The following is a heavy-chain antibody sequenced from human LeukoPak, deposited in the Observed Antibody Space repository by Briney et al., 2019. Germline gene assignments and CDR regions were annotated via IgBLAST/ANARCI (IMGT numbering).Heavy chain of an antibody. J-gene: IGHJ5*02. V-gene: IGHV4-31*03. D-gene: IGHD2-2*01. CDR1: GGSISSGGYY. CDR3: ARFPKPYCSSTSCPNDNWFDP. CDR2: IYYSGST. Sequence: PSETLPLTCTVSGGSISSGGYYWSWIRQHPGKGLEWIGYIYYSGSTYYNPSLKSRVTISVDTSKNQFSLKLSSVTAADTAVYYCARFPKPYCSSTSCPNDNWFDPWGQGTLVTVSS.